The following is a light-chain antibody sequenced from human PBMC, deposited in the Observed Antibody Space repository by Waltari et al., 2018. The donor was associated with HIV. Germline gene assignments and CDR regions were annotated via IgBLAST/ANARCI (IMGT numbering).Light chain of an antibody. CDR1: SSDVGGYNY. CDR3: SSFTYSTSLV. CDR2: EVN. J-gene: IGLJ2*01. V-gene: IGLV2-14*01. Sequence: QSALTQPASVSGSPGQSITISCTGTSSDVGGYNYISWYQHHPGTAPKLLIYEVNNRPSVVSARFSGSKSGNTASLTISGLRAEDDADYYCSSFTYSTSLVFGGGTKVTVL.